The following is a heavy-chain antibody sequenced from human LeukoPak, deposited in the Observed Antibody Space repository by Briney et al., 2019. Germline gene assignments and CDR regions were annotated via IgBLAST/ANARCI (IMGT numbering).Heavy chain of an antibody. CDR3: ARQGAYDSTWCDFDY. CDR2: IYYTGST. J-gene: IGHJ4*02. V-gene: IGHV4-39*01. CDR1: GGSISSSSSY. D-gene: IGHD6-13*01. Sequence: SETLSLTCTVSGGSISSSSSYWGWIRQPPGKGLEWIATIYYTGSTNYNPSLKTRVTISLDTSRNQFSLRLTSVTAADTAVYYCARQGAYDSTWCDFDYWGQGTLVTVSS.